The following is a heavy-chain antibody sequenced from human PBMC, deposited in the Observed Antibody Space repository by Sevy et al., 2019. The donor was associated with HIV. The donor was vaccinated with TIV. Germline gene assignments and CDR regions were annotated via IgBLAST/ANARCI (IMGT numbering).Heavy chain of an antibody. J-gene: IGHJ4*02. D-gene: IGHD1-1*01. CDR3: AWKLFDY. Sequence: GGSLRLSCAASGFTFSSYAMSWVRQAPGKGLEWVSAISGTGGSTYYADSVKGRFTISRDNSKNTLYMEMNNLRAEDTAVYYCAWKLFDYWGQGTLVTVSS. CDR1: GFTFSSYA. CDR2: ISGTGGST. V-gene: IGHV3-23*01.